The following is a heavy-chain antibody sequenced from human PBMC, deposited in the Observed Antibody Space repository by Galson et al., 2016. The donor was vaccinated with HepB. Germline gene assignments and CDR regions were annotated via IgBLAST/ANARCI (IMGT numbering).Heavy chain of an antibody. V-gene: IGHV4-30-4*01. J-gene: IGHJ3*02. Sequence: TLSLTCTVSGGSISSGDSYWSWLRQPPGKGLEWSGYIYHTGRTYYNPSPKTRVTISVDVSNDQFHLNLSSATAAATAFYYCARPYGDYEADAFDIWGLGAMVTVSA. CDR1: GGSISSGDSY. D-gene: IGHD4-17*01. CDR2: IYHTGRT. CDR3: ARPYGDYEADAFDI.